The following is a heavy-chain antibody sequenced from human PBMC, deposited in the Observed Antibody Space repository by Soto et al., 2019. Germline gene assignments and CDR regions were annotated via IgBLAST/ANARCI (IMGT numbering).Heavy chain of an antibody. CDR2: FDPEDGET. V-gene: IGHV1-24*01. Sequence: GASVKVSCKVSGYTLTELSMHWVRQAPGKGLEWMGGFDPEDGETIYAQKFQGRVTMTEDTSTSTAYMELSSLRSEDTAVYYCAAGYVVAVAGKGYYYYGMDVWGQGTTVTVSS. D-gene: IGHD6-19*01. CDR3: AAGYVVAVAGKGYYYYGMDV. J-gene: IGHJ6*02. CDR1: GYTLTELS.